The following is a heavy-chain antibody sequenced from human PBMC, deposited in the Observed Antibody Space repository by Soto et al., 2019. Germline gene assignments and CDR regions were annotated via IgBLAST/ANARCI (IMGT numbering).Heavy chain of an antibody. J-gene: IGHJ6*03. D-gene: IGHD2-15*01. CDR2: ISAYNGNT. V-gene: IGHV1-18*01. Sequence: ASVKVSCKASGYTFTSYGISWVRQAPGQGLEWMGWISAYNGNTNYAQKIQGRVTMTTDTSTSTAYMELRSLRSDDTAVYYCARVYCSCGSCYLGFGWYYYYMDVWGKGTTVTVSS. CDR3: ARVYCSCGSCYLGFGWYYYYMDV. CDR1: GYTFTSYG.